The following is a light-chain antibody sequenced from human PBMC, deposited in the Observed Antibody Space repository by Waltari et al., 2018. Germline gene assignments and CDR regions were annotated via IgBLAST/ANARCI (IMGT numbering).Light chain of an antibody. CDR1: TYNIGQSD. CDR2: RND. V-gene: IGLV1-47*01. CDR3: ATWDDSLSGRV. J-gene: IGLJ3*02. Sequence: QFVLTQPPSASGTPGQTVSISCSGGTYNIGQSDVYGYQQFPGTAPGLPIYRNDRRPSGVPDRFSGSKSGTSASLAISGLRSEDEADYYCATWDDSLSGRVFGGGTELTVL.